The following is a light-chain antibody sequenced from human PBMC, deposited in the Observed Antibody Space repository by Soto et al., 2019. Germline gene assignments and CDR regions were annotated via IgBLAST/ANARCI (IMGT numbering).Light chain of an antibody. CDR2: GAS. CDR1: QSVSSN. Sequence: EIVMTQSPATLSVSPGDRATLSCRASQSVSSNLAWYQQKPGQAPRLLIYGASTRATGIPARFSGSGSGTEFTLTISSLQSEDFAVYYCQQYNNWWTFGQGTLLAI. V-gene: IGKV3-15*01. CDR3: QQYNNWWT. J-gene: IGKJ5*01.